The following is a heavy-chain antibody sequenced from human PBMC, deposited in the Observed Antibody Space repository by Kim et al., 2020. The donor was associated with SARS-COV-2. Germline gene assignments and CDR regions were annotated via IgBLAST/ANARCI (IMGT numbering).Heavy chain of an antibody. CDR1: GGSISSCSYY. D-gene: IGHD4-17*01. CDR2: NYYSGST. CDR3: ARPNPGMTTVTTNWIDA. Sequence: SETLSLSCTVSGGSISSCSYYWGWIRQRPGKGLEWIGRNYYSGSTYYNPSLKRRVTISVDTSKNQSYLKLSSVTAADTAVYYCARPNPGMTTVTTNWIDAWGQGTMVTVSS. J-gene: IGHJ5*02. V-gene: IGHV4-39*01.